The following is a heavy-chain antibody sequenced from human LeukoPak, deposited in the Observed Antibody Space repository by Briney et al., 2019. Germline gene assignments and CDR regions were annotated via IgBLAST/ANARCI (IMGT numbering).Heavy chain of an antibody. CDR1: GYTFTGYY. V-gene: IGHV1-2*02. D-gene: IGHD6-13*01. Sequence: ASVKVSCKASGYTFTGYYMHWVRQAPGQGLEWMGWINPNSGGTNYAQKFQGRVTMTRDTSISTAYMELSRLTSDDAAVYYCATGIAAAGGSFDYWGQGTLVTVSS. CDR3: ATGIAAAGGSFDY. CDR2: INPNSGGT. J-gene: IGHJ4*02.